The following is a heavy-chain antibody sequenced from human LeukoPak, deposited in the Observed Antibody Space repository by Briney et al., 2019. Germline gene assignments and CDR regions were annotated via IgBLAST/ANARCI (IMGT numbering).Heavy chain of an antibody. CDR1: GFTFSSYA. V-gene: IGHV3-23*01. CDR3: ATVLRINFDY. Sequence: GGSLRLSCAASGFTFSSYAMSWVRQAPVKGLEWVSAISGSGGSTYYADSVKGRFTISRDNSKNTLYLQMNSLRAEDTAVYYCATVLRINFDYWGQGTLVTVSS. CDR2: ISGSGGST. D-gene: IGHD2/OR15-2a*01. J-gene: IGHJ4*02.